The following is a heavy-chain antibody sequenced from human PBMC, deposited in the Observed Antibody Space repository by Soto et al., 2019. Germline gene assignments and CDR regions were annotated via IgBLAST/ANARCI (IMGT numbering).Heavy chain of an antibody. CDR3: ASEDCSGGRCYYYGMDV. V-gene: IGHV3-33*01. J-gene: IGHJ6*02. D-gene: IGHD2-15*01. CDR1: GFTFSSYG. Sequence: SCKASGFTFSSYGMHWVRQAPGKGLEWVAVIWYDGSNKYYADSVKGRFTISRDNSKNTLYLQMNSLRAEDTAVYYCASEDCSGGRCYYYGMDVWGQGTTVTVSS. CDR2: IWYDGSNK.